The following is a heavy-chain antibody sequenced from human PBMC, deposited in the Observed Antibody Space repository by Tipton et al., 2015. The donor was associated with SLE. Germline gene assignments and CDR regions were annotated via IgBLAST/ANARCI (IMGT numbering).Heavy chain of an antibody. CDR1: GDSITRGYF. J-gene: IGHJ4*02. CDR2: IHHSETT. V-gene: IGHV4-38-2*02. CDR3: ARDVAPAAVPLFEY. D-gene: IGHD2-2*01. Sequence: PGLVKPSETLSVTCVVSGDSITRGYFWGWVRRPPGKGLEWISTIHHSETTYSNPSLKSRATISVDTSRNQFSLTLRSVTAADTAVYYCARDVAPAAVPLFEYWGQGALVTVSS.